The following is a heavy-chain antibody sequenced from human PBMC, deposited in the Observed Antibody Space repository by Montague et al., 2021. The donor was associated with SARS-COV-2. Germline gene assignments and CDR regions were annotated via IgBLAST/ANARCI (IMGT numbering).Heavy chain of an antibody. J-gene: IGHJ3*02. Sequence: TLSLTCTVSGGSISSGGYYWSWIRQHPGKGLEWIGYIDHTGSTHYXXXLKRRVTISKETSKNHFSLNLSSVTAADSAVYYCARDSGYYDSNGYSYDAFDIWGQGTKDTVSS. D-gene: IGHD3-22*01. CDR3: ARDSGYYDSNGYSYDAFDI. CDR2: IDHTGST. V-gene: IGHV4-31*03. CDR1: GGSISSGGYY.